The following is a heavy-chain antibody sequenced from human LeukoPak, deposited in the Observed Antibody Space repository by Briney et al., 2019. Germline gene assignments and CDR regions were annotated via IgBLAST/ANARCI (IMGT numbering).Heavy chain of an antibody. CDR1: GFTFSNYA. D-gene: IGHD2-8*01. V-gene: IGHV3-64*01. J-gene: IGHJ4*02. CDR3: ARANYCSNGVCYPDY. Sequence: GGSLRLSCAASGFTFSNYAMNWVRQAPGKGLEYVSAISTNGGSTHYANSVKGRFTISRDNSRNTLYLRMGSLRTDDMAVYYCARANYCSNGVCYPDYWGQGTXVTVS. CDR2: ISTNGGST.